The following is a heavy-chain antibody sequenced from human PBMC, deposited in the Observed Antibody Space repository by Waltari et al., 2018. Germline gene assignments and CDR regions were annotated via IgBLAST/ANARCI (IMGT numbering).Heavy chain of an antibody. CDR1: GFSLSTSGVG. V-gene: IGHV2-5*01. CDR3: AHGKGEGAKSTKPSRGTVYYYYYGMDV. Sequence: QITLKESGPTLVKPTQTLTLTCTFSGFSLSTSGVGVGWIRQPSGKALEWLALIYWNDDKRYSPSLKVRLTNTKDTYKNQVVLTMTNMDPVDTATYYCAHGKGEGAKSTKPSRGTVYYYYYGMDVWGQGTTVTGSS. D-gene: IGHD3-16*01. CDR2: IYWNDDK. J-gene: IGHJ6*02.